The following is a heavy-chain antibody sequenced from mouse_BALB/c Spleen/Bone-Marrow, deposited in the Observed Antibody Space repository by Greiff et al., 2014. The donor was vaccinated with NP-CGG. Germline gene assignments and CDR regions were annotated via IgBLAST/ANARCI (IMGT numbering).Heavy chain of an antibody. CDR3: ARKGAMITHYYAMDY. Sequence: DVKLVESGGGLVQPGGSRKLSCAASGFTFSSFGMHWVRQAPEKGLEWVAYISNGSSTIYYADTVKGRFTISRDSPKNTLFLQMTSLRSEDTAMYYCARKGAMITHYYAMDYWGRGTSVTVSS. D-gene: IGHD2-4*01. V-gene: IGHV5-17*02. CDR1: GFTFSSFG. J-gene: IGHJ4*01. CDR2: ISNGSSTI.